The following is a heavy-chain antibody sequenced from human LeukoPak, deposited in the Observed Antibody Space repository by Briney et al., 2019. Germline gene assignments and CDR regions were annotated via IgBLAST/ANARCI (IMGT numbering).Heavy chain of an antibody. CDR3: ARDRGETDAFDI. CDR1: GGSISSGGYY. V-gene: IGHV4-31*03. CDR2: IYYSGST. Sequence: SQTLSLTCTVSGGSISSGGYYWSWIRQHPGKGLEWIGYIYYSGSTYYNPSLKSRVTISVDTSKNRFSLKLSSVTAADTAVYYCARDRGETDAFDIWGQGTMVTVSS. J-gene: IGHJ3*02.